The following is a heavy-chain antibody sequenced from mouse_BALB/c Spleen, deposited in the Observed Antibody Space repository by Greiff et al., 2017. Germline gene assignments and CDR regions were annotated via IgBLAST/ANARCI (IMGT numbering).Heavy chain of an antibody. CDR2: ICPGDGDT. J-gene: IGHJ3*01. Sequence: QVHVKQSGAELVRPGSSVKISCKASGYAFSSYGMNWVKQRPGQGLEWIGQICPGDGDTNYNGKFKGKATLTADKSSSTAYMQLSSLTSEDSAVYFCARQYGNYGWLAYWGQGTLVTVSA. D-gene: IGHD2-10*02. V-gene: IGHV1-80*01. CDR3: ARQYGNYGWLAY. CDR1: GYAFSSYG.